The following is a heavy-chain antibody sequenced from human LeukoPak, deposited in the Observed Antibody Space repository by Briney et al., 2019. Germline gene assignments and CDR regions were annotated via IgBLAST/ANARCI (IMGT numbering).Heavy chain of an antibody. J-gene: IGHJ5*02. CDR3: AREDSSIWFDP. CDR2: IYTSGST. V-gene: IGHV4-4*07. Sequence: SEALSLTCTVPGGSISSYYWSWIRQPAGKGLEWIGRIYTSGSTNYNPSLKSRVTMSVDTSKNQFSLKLSSVTAADTAVYYCAREDSSIWFDPWGQGTLVTVSS. D-gene: IGHD3-22*01. CDR1: GGSISSYY.